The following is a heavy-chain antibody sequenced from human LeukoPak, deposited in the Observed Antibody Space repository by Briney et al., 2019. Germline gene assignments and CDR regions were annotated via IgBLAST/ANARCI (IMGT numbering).Heavy chain of an antibody. CDR3: ATGSSGSNYFSRVLPLDY. Sequence: RAGGSLRLSCAASGFTFSSYGMSWVRQAPGKGLEWVSAISGSGGSTYYADSVKGRFTISRDNSKNTLYLQMNSLRAEDTAVYYCATGSSGSNYFSRVLPLDYWGQGTLVTVSS. J-gene: IGHJ4*02. CDR1: GFTFSSYG. V-gene: IGHV3-23*01. CDR2: ISGSGGST. D-gene: IGHD3-10*01.